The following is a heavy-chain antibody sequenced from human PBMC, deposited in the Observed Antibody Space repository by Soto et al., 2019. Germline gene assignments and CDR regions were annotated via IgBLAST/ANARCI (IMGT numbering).Heavy chain of an antibody. V-gene: IGHV5-10-1*01. D-gene: IGHD2-15*01. J-gene: IGHJ6*02. CDR3: ARDPATEWADYYGMDV. CDR2: FDPSDSYT. CDR1: GYSFTSYW. Sequence: GESLKISCKGSGYSFTSYWISWVRQMPGKGLEWMGRFDPSDSYTNYSPSFQGHVTISADKSISTAYLQWSSLKASVTAMYYCARDPATEWADYYGMDVWGQGTTVTVSS.